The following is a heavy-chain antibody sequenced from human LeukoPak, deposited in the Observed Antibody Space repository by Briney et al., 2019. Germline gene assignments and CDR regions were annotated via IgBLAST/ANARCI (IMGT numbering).Heavy chain of an antibody. V-gene: IGHV4-61*02. CDR2: IYTSGST. CDR3: ARANTYRSPNDY. Sequence: SETLSLTCTVSGGSISSGSYYWSWIRQPAGKGLEWIGRIYTSGSTNYNPSLKSRVTISVDTSKNQFSLKLSSVTAADTAVYYCARANTYRSPNDYWGQGTLVTVSS. D-gene: IGHD1-26*01. CDR1: GGSISSGSYY. J-gene: IGHJ4*02.